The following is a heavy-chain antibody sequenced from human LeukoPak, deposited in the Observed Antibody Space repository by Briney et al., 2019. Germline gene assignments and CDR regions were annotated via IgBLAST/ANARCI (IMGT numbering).Heavy chain of an antibody. Sequence: PGGSLRLSCAASGFTFSSYGMHWVRRAPGQGLEWVSSISSSSSDIYYTDSVKGRFTISRDNAKNSLYLQMNSLRAEDTAVYYCVTDYGGSSGAFDIWGHGTMVTVSS. D-gene: IGHD4-23*01. CDR3: VTDYGGSSGAFDI. CDR2: ISSSSSDI. J-gene: IGHJ3*02. CDR1: GFTFSSYG. V-gene: IGHV3-21*01.